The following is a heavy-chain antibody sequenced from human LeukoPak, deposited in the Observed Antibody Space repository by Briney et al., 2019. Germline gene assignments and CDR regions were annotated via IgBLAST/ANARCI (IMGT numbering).Heavy chain of an antibody. V-gene: IGHV3-21*01. Sequence: GGSLRLSCAASGFTFSSYSMNWVRQAPGKGLEWVSSISSSSYIYYADSVKGRFTISRDNAKNSLYLQMNSLRAEDTAVYYCAREGCSSTSCKLWYHWFDPWGQGTLVTVSS. J-gene: IGHJ5*02. D-gene: IGHD2-2*01. CDR3: AREGCSSTSCKLWYHWFDP. CDR2: ISSSSYI. CDR1: GFTFSSYS.